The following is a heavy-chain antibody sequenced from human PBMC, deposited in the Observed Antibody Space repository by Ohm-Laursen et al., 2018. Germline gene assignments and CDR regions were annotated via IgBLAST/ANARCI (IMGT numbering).Heavy chain of an antibody. CDR1: GFTVSSNY. CDR3: EKRLGNPGAFDI. CDR2: IYSGGST. J-gene: IGHJ3*02. V-gene: IGHV3-53*01. Sequence: SLRLSCTASGFTVSSNYMSWVRQAPGKGLEWVSVIYSGGSTYYADSMQGRFTISRDNSKNTLYLQMNSLRVEDTAVYYCEKRLGNPGAFDIWGQGTMVTVSS. D-gene: IGHD4-23*01.